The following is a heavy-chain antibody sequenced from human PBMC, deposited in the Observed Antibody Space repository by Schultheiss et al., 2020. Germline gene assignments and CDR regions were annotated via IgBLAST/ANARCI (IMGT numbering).Heavy chain of an antibody. CDR1: GGSISSSSYY. CDR2: IYYSGST. J-gene: IGHJ4*02. V-gene: IGHV4-39*07. Sequence: TLSLTCTVSGGSISSSSYYWGWIRQPPGKGLEWIGSIYYSGSTYYNPSLKSRVTISVDTSKNQFSLKLSSVTAADTAVYYCARPVSSTHPDYWGQGTLVTVSS. CDR3: ARPVSSTHPDY. D-gene: IGHD6-13*01.